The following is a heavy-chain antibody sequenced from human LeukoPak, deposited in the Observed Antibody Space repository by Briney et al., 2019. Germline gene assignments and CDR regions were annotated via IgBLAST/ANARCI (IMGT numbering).Heavy chain of an antibody. V-gene: IGHV3-21*01. J-gene: IGHJ4*02. CDR3: ARDLNWETY. Sequence: GGSLRLSCAASGFTFSSSTMNWVRQAPGKGLEWVSSISSSSTYIYYTDSVKGRFTISRDNAKNSLYLQMNSLRAEDTAVYYCARDLNWETYWGQGTLVTVSS. CDR1: GFTFSSST. D-gene: IGHD1-1*01. CDR2: ISSSSTYI.